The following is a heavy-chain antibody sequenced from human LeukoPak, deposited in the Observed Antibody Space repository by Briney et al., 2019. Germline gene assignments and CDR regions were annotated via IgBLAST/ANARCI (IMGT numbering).Heavy chain of an antibody. CDR2: IWYDGTKK. CDR3: VRANGGNFFDY. CDR1: GFTFSSYG. V-gene: IGHV3-33*04. D-gene: IGHD4-23*01. Sequence: PGRSLRLSCAASGFTFSSYGMHWVRQVPGKGLVWVAVIWYDGTKKFYVDSVEGRFTICRDISKNTLYLQMNSLRAEDTALYYCVRANGGNFFDYWGQGALVTVSS. J-gene: IGHJ4*02.